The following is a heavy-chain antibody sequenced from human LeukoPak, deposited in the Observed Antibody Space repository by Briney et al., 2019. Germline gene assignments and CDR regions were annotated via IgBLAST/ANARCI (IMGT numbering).Heavy chain of an antibody. Sequence: GGSLRLSCAASGFTFSDYYMSWIRQAPGKGLEWVSYISSSGSTIYYADSVKGRFTISRDNAKNSLYLQMNSLRAEDTTVYYCARRGVLWFGELFYYGMDVWGQGTTVTVSS. CDR1: GFTFSDYY. V-gene: IGHV3-11*01. D-gene: IGHD3-10*01. CDR2: ISSSGSTI. J-gene: IGHJ6*02. CDR3: ARRGVLWFGELFYYGMDV.